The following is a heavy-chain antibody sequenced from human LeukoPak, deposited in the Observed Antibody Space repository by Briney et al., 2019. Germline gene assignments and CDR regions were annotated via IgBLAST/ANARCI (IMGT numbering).Heavy chain of an antibody. V-gene: IGHV4-59*01. CDR2: IYYSGST. Sequence: SETLSLTCTVSGGSISSYYWSWIRQPPGKGLEWIGYIYYSGSTNYNPSLKSRVTISVDTSKNQFSLKLSSVTAADTAVYYCARGSDFGHYLDYMGQGTLVTVSS. D-gene: IGHD3-10*01. J-gene: IGHJ4*02. CDR3: ARGSDFGHYLDY. CDR1: GGSISSYY.